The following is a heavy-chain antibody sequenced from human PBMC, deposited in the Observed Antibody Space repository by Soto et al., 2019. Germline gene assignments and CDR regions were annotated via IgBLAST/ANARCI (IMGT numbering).Heavy chain of an antibody. V-gene: IGHV1-18*01. D-gene: IGHD6-13*01. CDR3: ARVIGYSSSWYVGAFDI. J-gene: IGHJ3*02. Sequence: ASVKVSCKASGYTFTSYGISWVRQAPGQGLEWMGWISAYNGNTNYAQKLQGRVTMTTDTSTSTAYMELRSLRSDDTAVYYCARVIGYSSSWYVGAFDIWGQGTMVTVSS. CDR1: GYTFTSYG. CDR2: ISAYNGNT.